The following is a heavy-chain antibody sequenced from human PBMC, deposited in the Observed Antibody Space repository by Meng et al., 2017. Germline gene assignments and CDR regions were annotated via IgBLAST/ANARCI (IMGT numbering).Heavy chain of an antibody. D-gene: IGHD3-22*01. CDR1: GYTFTGYY. Sequence: ASVKVSCKASGYTFTGYYMHWVRQAPGQGLEWMGRINPNSGGTNYAQKFQDRVTMTRDTSISTAYMELSRLRSDDTAVYYCARSRLNYYDSSGYFLDYWGQGTLVTVSS. J-gene: IGHJ4*02. CDR3: ARSRLNYYDSSGYFLDY. V-gene: IGHV1-2*06. CDR2: INPNSGGT.